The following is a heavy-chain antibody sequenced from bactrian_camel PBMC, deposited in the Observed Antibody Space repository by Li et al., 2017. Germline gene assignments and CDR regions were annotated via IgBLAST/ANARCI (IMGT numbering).Heavy chain of an antibody. CDR2: ITTGGSST. J-gene: IGHJ4*01. D-gene: IGHD7*01. V-gene: IGHV3S42*01. CDR1: GFTSSLYY. CDR3: AAALDWWLGTYTY. Sequence: VQLVESGGGLVQPGGSLRLSCAASGFTSSLYYMSWLRQAPGQKREAVAAITTGGSSTMYHDSVKGRFTISRDNAKSTLYLQINSLKPEDTAVYYCAAALDWWLGTYTYWGQGTQVTVS.